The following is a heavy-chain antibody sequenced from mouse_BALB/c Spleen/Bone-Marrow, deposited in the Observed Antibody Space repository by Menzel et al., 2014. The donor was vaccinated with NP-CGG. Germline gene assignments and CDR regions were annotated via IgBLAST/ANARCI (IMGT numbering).Heavy chain of an antibody. Sequence: VQRVESGTELVMPGASVKMSCKASGYAFTDRWIHWVKQRPGQGLEWIGAIDTSDSYTNYNQKFKGKATLTVDESSSTAYIHLSSLTSEDSAAYYCARGGDDFSLDYWGQRTSVTVSS. V-gene: IGHV1-69*01. D-gene: IGHD2-4*01. CDR2: IDTSDSYT. CDR1: GYAFTDRW. CDR3: ARGGDDFSLDY. J-gene: IGHJ4*01.